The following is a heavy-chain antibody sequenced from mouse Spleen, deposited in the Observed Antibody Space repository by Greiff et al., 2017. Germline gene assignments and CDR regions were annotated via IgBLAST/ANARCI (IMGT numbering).Heavy chain of an antibody. V-gene: IGHV5-9-3*01. CDR2: ISSGGSYT. CDR3: ARDGMGRPFDY. J-gene: IGHJ2*01. Sequence: EVQRVESGGGLVKPGGSLKLSCAASGFTFSSYAMSWVRQTPEKRLEWVATISSGGSYTYYPDSVKGRFTISRDNAKNTLYLQMSSLRSEDTAMYYCARDGMGRPFDYWGQGTTLTVSS. D-gene: IGHD4-1*01. CDR1: GFTFSSYA.